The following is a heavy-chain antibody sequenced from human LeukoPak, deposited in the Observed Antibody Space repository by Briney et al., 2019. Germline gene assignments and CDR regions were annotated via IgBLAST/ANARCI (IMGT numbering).Heavy chain of an antibody. CDR3: ARDPAFTVTTEDY. CDR2: ISSSSSTI. J-gene: IGHJ4*02. V-gene: IGHV3-48*04. D-gene: IGHD4-17*01. CDR1: GFTFSSYS. Sequence: GGSLRLSCAASGFTFSSYSMNWVRQAPGKGLEWVSYISSSSSTIYYADSVKGRFTISRDNAKNSLYLQMNSLRAEDTAVYYCARDPAFTVTTEDYWGQGTLVTVSS.